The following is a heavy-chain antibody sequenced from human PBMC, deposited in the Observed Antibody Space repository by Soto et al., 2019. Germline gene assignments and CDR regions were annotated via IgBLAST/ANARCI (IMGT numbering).Heavy chain of an antibody. CDR1: GYTFTSYG. CDR3: ARDTGIAAAGTVMDV. Sequence: SVKVSCKASGYTFTSYGISWVRQAPGQGLEWMGGIIPIFGTPNYAQKFQGRVTITADESTSTAYVELTSLRSEDTAVYYCARDTGIAAAGTVMDVWGQGTTVTVSS. CDR2: IIPIFGTP. J-gene: IGHJ6*02. V-gene: IGHV1-69*13. D-gene: IGHD6-13*01.